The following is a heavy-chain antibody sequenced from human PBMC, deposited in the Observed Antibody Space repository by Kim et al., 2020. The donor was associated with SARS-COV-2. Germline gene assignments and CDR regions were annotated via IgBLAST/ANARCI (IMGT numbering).Heavy chain of an antibody. CDR2: ISYDGSNK. CDR1: GFTFSSYA. J-gene: IGHJ6*03. D-gene: IGHD2-21*01. CDR3: ASWGGLEPPYYYMDV. Sequence: GGSLRLSCAASGFTFSSYAMHWVRQAPGKGLEWVAVISYDGSNKYYADSVKGRFTISRDNSKNTLYLQMNSLRAEDTAVYYCASWGGLEPPYYYMDVWG. V-gene: IGHV3-30-3*01.